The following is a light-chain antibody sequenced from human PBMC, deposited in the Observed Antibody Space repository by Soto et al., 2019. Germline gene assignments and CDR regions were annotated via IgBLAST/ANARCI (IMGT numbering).Light chain of an antibody. V-gene: IGKV1-27*01. CDR2: AAS. CDR3: QKYNSAPFT. CDR1: QDINNF. J-gene: IGKJ4*01. Sequence: DIQMTQSPSSLSASVGDRVTIACRTSQDINNFLAWYQQKPGKVPWLLIYAASTLQSGVPSRFSGSGSGTDFTLTISGLQPADVATYSCQKYNSAPFTFGGGTKVEIK.